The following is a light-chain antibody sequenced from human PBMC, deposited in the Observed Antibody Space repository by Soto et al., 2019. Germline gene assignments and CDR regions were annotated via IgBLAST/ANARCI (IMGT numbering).Light chain of an antibody. CDR3: QQYNNWPRT. Sequence: EIVLTQSPGTLSLSPGERATLSCRASQSVSSSYLAWYQQKPGQAPRLLIYGASSRATGIPDRFSGSGSGTDFTLTISSLLSEDFAVYYCQQYNNWPRTFGQGTKVEIK. CDR2: GAS. J-gene: IGKJ1*01. V-gene: IGKV3-20*01. CDR1: QSVSSSY.